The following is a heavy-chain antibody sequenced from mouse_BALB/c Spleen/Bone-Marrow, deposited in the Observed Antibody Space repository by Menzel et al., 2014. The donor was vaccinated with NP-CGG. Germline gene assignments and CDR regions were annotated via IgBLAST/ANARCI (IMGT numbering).Heavy chain of an antibody. Sequence: VQLQQSGAELVKPGASVKLSCTASGFNIKDTYMHWVKQRPEQGLEWIGRIDPANGNTKYDPNFQGKATITADTSSNTAYLQLSSLTSEDTAVYYCASYYYGSSRLAYWGQGTLVTGSA. D-gene: IGHD1-1*01. CDR3: ASYYYGSSRLAY. CDR2: IDPANGNT. J-gene: IGHJ3*01. V-gene: IGHV14-3*02. CDR1: GFNIKDTY.